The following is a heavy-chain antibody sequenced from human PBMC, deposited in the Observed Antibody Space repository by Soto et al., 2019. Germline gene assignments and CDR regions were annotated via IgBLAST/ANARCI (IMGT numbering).Heavy chain of an antibody. D-gene: IGHD4-17*01. CDR2: ISYDGSNK. J-gene: IGHJ4*02. CDR1: GFTFSSYG. V-gene: IGHV3-30*18. Sequence: GGSLRLSCAASGFTFSSYGMHWVRQAPGKGLEWVGIISYDGSNKYYADSVKGRFTISRDNSKSTLYLQMNSLRGEDTAVYYCAKDGYYGDYHLHYFDYWGLGTLVTVSS. CDR3: AKDGYYGDYHLHYFDY.